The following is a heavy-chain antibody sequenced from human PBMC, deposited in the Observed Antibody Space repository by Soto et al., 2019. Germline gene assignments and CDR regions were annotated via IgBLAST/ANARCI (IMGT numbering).Heavy chain of an antibody. CDR2: ISYDGSNK. D-gene: IGHD1-1*01. Sequence: ESGGGVVQPGRSLRLSCAASGFTFSSYGMHWVRQAPGKGLEWVAVISYDGSNKYYADSVKGRFTISRDNSKNTLYLQMNSLRAEDTAVYYCAKDPGTTPFGYWGQGTLVTVSS. V-gene: IGHV3-30*18. CDR3: AKDPGTTPFGY. J-gene: IGHJ4*02. CDR1: GFTFSSYG.